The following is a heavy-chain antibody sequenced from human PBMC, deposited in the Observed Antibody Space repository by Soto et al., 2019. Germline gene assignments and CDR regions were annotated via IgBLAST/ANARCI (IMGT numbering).Heavy chain of an antibody. D-gene: IGHD6-19*01. Sequence: EVQLVESGGGLVQPGGSLRLSCAASGFTFSSYEMNWVRQAPGKGLEWVSYISSSGSTIYYADSVKGRFTISRDNAKNSLYLQMNSLRAEDTAVYYCARSIAVAGTSLYYSGMDVWGQGTTVTVSS. CDR2: ISSSGSTI. V-gene: IGHV3-48*03. CDR1: GFTFSSYE. CDR3: ARSIAVAGTSLYYSGMDV. J-gene: IGHJ6*02.